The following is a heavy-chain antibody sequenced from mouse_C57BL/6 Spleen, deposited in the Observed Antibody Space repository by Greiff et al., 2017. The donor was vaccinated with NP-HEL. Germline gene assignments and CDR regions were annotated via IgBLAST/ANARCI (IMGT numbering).Heavy chain of an antibody. V-gene: IGHV1-62-2*01. D-gene: IGHD1-1*01. CDR2: FYPGSGSI. CDR3: ARHERDYYGSSWFAY. CDR1: GYTFTEYT. J-gene: IGHJ3*01. Sequence: QVHVKQSGAELVKPGASVKLSCKASGYTFTEYTIHWVKQRSGQGLEWIGWFYPGSGSIKYNEKFKDKATLTADKASSTVYMELSRLTSEDSAVDFCARHERDYYGSSWFAYWGQGTLVTVSA.